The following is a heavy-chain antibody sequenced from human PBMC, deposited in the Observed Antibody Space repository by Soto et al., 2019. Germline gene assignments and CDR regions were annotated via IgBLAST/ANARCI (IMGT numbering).Heavy chain of an antibody. V-gene: IGHV4-61*01. CDR3: ARGTWELRFGY. J-gene: IGHJ4*02. CDR2: LYYKGSVYYSPSTT. D-gene: IGHD1-26*01. Sequence: SVTLARTGTVSVDSVRSLTYCWTWLSQPTGQGMEWIGHLYYKGSVYYSPSTTGYNPSLTSRVNISLDASKNQLSLKLSTVTAADTAVYYCARGTWELRFGYWGQGTLVTVS. CDR1: VDSVRSLTYC.